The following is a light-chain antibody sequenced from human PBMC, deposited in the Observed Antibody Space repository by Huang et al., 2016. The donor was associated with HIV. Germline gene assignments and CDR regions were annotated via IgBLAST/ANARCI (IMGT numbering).Light chain of an antibody. CDR3: QKYNSAPYT. CDR1: QDIGNY. J-gene: IGKJ2*01. Sequence: DIQMTQSPSSLPTSVGDRVTITCRASQDIGNYLAWYQQKPGKVPKLLIYAASTLQSEVPSRFRGSGSGTDFTLTISNLQPEDVATYYCQKYNSAPYTVGQGTRLDI. CDR2: AAS. V-gene: IGKV1-27*01.